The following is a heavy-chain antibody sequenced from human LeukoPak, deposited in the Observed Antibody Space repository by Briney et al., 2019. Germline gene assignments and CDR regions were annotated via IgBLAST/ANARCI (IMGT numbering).Heavy chain of an antibody. CDR1: GFTFSDSG. CDR3: TRRYCSGGSCYSDY. CDR2: IRSRANSYAT. D-gene: IGHD2-15*01. J-gene: IGHJ4*02. Sequence: GGSLKLSCAASGFTFSDSGMHWVRQASGKGLEWVGRIRSRANSYATAYAASVRGRFTISRDDSKNTAYLQTNSLRTEDTAVYYCTRRYCSGGSCYSDYWGQGTLVTVSS. V-gene: IGHV3-73*01.